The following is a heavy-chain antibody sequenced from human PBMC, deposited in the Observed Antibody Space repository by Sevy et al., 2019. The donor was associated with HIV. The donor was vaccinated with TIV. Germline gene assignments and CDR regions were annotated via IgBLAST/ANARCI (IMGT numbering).Heavy chain of an antibody. CDR1: GFAFSTYG. CDR3: ARERRSSGIDY. V-gene: IGHV3-33*01. CDR2: IWYEGINK. J-gene: IGHJ4*01. Sequence: GGSLRLSCTASGFAFSTYGMHWVRQAPGKGLEWVVIIWYEGINKHYAEPVKGRFTISRDNSKNTLYLQMNSLRVDDTAVYYCARERRSSGIDYWGQGTLVTVSS. D-gene: IGHD3-10*01.